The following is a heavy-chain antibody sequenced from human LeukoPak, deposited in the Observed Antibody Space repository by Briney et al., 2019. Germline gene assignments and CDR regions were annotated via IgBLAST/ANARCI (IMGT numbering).Heavy chain of an antibody. J-gene: IGHJ4*02. CDR2: ISGSGGST. CDR1: GFTFSSYA. V-gene: IGHV3-23*01. D-gene: IGHD3-3*01. CDR3: ARDHGDFWSGYSEY. Sequence: GGSLRLSCAASGFTFSSYAMSWVRQAPGKGLEWVSAISGSGGSTYYADSVKGRFTISRDNSKNTLYLQMNSLRAEDTAVYYCARDHGDFWSGYSEYWGQGTPVTVSS.